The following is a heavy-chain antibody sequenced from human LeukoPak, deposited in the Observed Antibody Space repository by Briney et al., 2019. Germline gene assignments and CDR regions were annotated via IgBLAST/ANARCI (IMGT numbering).Heavy chain of an antibody. CDR1: GYSFTSYW. CDR2: IYPGDSDA. V-gene: IGHV5-51*01. D-gene: IGHD5-24*01. J-gene: IGHJ4*02. Sequence: GEPLKISYQASGYSFTSYWIGWVRPMPGKGLGRRWIIYPGDSDARDSPSFQGQVPISADKSISTAYLQWSSLKASDSTMYYCARQGGGMATMPSDYWGQGTLVTVSS. CDR3: ARQGGGMATMPSDY.